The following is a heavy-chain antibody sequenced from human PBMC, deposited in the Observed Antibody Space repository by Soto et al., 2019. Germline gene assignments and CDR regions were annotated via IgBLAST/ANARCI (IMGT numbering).Heavy chain of an antibody. CDR2: INPNSGGR. V-gene: IGHV1-2*02. CDR1: GYTFTGYY. J-gene: IGHJ6*02. D-gene: IGHD4-17*01. Sequence: ASVKVSCKASGYTFTGYYMHWVRQAPGQGLEWMGWINPNSGGRNYAQKFQGRVTMTRDTSISTAYMELSRLRSDDTAVYYCASLTTVTTTPYYYYGMDVWGQGTTVTVSS. CDR3: ASLTTVTTTPYYYYGMDV.